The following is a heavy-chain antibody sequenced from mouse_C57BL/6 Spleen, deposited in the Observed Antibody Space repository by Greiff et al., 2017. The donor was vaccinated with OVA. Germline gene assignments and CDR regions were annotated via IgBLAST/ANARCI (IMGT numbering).Heavy chain of an antibody. CDR2: INPSTGGT. CDR3: ARDGYYGSRWYFDV. J-gene: IGHJ1*03. D-gene: IGHD1-1*01. CDR1: GYSFTGYY. V-gene: IGHV1-42*01. Sequence: VQLKQSGPELVKPGASVKISCKASGYSFTGYYMNWVKQSPEKSLEWIGEINPSTGGTTYNQKFKAKATLTVDKSSSTAYMQLKSLTSEDSAVYYCARDGYYGSRWYFDVWGTGTTVTVSS.